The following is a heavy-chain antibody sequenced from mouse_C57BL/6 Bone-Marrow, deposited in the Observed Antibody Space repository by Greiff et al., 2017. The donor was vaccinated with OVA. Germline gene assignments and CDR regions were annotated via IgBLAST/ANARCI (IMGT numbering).Heavy chain of an antibody. CDR1: GFNIKDDY. CDR2: IDPENGDT. CDR3: TTSSGYLFDY. D-gene: IGHD3-2*02. V-gene: IGHV14-4*01. J-gene: IGHJ2*01. Sequence: VQLQQSGAELVRPGASVKLSCTASGFNIKDDYMHWVKQRPEQGLEWIGWIDPENGDTEYASKFQGKATITADTSSNTAYLQLSSLTSEDTAVDYCTTSSGYLFDYWGQGTTLTVSS.